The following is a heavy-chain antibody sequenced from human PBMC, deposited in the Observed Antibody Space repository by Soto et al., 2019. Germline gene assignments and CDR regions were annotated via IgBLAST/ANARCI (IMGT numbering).Heavy chain of an antibody. CDR2: IRSKVVGYTT. V-gene: IGHV3-72*01. CDR1: GFTFSNQY. CDR3: ARGDQRS. J-gene: IGHJ1*01. Sequence: EVQLVESGGGLVQPGGSLRLSCAASGFTFSNQYMDWVRQAPGKGLEWVGRIRSKVVGYTTDYAASVKGRFTISRDDSKNSLYLQMNSLKTEDTAVYYCARGDQRSWGQGPLVTVSS.